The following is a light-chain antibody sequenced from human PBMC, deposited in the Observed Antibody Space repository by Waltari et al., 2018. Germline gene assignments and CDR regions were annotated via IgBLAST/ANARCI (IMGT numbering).Light chain of an antibody. Sequence: QSALTQPASVSGSPGQSITISCTGTSSDVGRYNLVSWYQQHPGKAPKLMIFEVTKRRSGVSNRFSGSTSGNTASLTISGLQAEDEADYYCCSYAGSATPYVFGTETKVTVL. CDR3: CSYAGSATPYV. CDR1: SSDVGRYNL. V-gene: IGLV2-23*02. J-gene: IGLJ1*01. CDR2: EVT.